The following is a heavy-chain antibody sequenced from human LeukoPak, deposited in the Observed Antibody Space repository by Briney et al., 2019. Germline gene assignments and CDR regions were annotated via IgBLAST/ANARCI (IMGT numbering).Heavy chain of an antibody. D-gene: IGHD1-26*01. CDR1: GFTFSSYA. CDR3: AKTTRPLGALDY. J-gene: IGHJ4*02. V-gene: IGHV3-30-3*02. CDR2: ISYDGSNK. Sequence: GGSLRLSCAASGFTFSSYAMHWVRQAPGKGLEWVAVISYDGSNKYYADSVKGRFTTSRDNSKNTLYLQMNSLRAEDTAVYYCAKTTRPLGALDYWGQGTLVTVSS.